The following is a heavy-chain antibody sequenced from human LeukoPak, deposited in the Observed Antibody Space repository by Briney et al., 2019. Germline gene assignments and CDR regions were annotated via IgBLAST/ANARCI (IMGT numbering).Heavy chain of an antibody. J-gene: IGHJ4*02. V-gene: IGHV1-69*05. CDR3: ARCPQGEPTDVLRYFD. Sequence: SVKVSCKASGGTFSSYAISWVRQAPGQGLEWMGGIIPIFGTANYAQKFQGRVTITTDESTSTAYMELSSLRSEDTAVYYCARCPQGEPTDVLRYFDWGQGTLVTVSS. CDR1: GGTFSSYA. CDR2: IIPIFGTA. D-gene: IGHD3-9*01.